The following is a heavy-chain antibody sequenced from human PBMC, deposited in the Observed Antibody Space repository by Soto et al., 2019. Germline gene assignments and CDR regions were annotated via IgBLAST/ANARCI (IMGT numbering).Heavy chain of an antibody. CDR2: IYYSGST. CDR1: GGSITSGGYY. V-gene: IGHV4-61*08. Sequence: SETLSLTCTVSGGSITSGGYYWSWIRQPPGKGLEWIGYIYYSGSTNYNPSLKSRVTISVDTSKNQFSLKLSSVTAADTAVYYCARVWGGAFDIWGQGTMVTVSS. D-gene: IGHD3-10*01. J-gene: IGHJ3*02. CDR3: ARVWGGAFDI.